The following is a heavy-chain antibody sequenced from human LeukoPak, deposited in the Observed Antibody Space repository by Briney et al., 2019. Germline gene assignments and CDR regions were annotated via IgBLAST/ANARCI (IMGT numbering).Heavy chain of an antibody. CDR3: ARMDSGSYPLEHIYYYYYMDV. CDR1: GYTFTSYY. V-gene: IGHV1-46*01. J-gene: IGHJ6*03. CDR2: INPSGGST. D-gene: IGHD1-26*01. Sequence: GASVKVSCKASGYTFTSYYMHWVRQAPGQGLEWMGIINPSGGSTSYAQKFQGRVTMTRDTSTSTVYMELSSLRSEDTAVYYCARMDSGSYPLEHIYYYYYMDVWGKGTTVTVSS.